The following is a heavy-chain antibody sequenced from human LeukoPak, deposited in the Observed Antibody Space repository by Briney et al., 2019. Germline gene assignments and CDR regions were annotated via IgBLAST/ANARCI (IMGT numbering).Heavy chain of an antibody. CDR1: GGPISSSSYY. CDR2: IYYSGST. CDR3: ARLPYYDFWSGYYTWFDP. V-gene: IGHV4-39*01. D-gene: IGHD3-3*01. J-gene: IGHJ5*02. Sequence: PSETLSLTCTVSGGPISSSSYYWGWIRQPPGKGLEWIESIYYSGSTYYKPSLKSRVTISVDTSKNQFSLKLSSVTAADTAVYYCARLPYYDFWSGYYTWFDPWGQGTLVTVSS.